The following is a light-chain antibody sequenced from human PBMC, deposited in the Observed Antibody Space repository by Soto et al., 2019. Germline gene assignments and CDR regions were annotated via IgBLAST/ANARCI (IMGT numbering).Light chain of an antibody. J-gene: IGKJ2*01. V-gene: IGKV3-15*01. Sequence: EIVMTQSPATLSVSPGERATLSCRASQSVTTNLAWYQQKPGQAPRLLIYDASTRAAAIPARFSGSGSGTDFTLTISSLQSEDFALYYCQQYNSWPPRYTFGQGTKLEIK. CDR1: QSVTTN. CDR3: QQYNSWPPRYT. CDR2: DAS.